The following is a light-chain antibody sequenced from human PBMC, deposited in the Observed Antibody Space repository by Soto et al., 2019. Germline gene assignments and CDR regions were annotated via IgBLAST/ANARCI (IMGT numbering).Light chain of an antibody. J-gene: IGKJ3*01. CDR2: DAS. Sequence: DIQMTQSPSSLSASVGETVTITCQATQDISNSLNWYQQRPGIAPNLLIYDASTLETGVPSRFSGSGSGTDFTFTIRSLQPEDIATYYCQQYDNLVTFTFGPGTTVHLK. CDR1: QDISNS. V-gene: IGKV1-33*01. CDR3: QQYDNLVTFT.